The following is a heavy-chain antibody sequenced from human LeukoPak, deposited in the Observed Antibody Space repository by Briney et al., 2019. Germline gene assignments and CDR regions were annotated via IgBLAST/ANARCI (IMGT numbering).Heavy chain of an antibody. Sequence: GGSLRLSCAASGFTFSSYGMHWVRQAPGKGLEWVAVISYDGSNKYYADSVKGRFTISRDNAKNSLYLQMNSLRAEDTAVYYCARNPGTAMVTGGVYWGQGTLVTVSS. CDR3: ARNPGTAMVTGGVY. V-gene: IGHV3-30*03. D-gene: IGHD5-18*01. CDR2: ISYDGSNK. J-gene: IGHJ4*02. CDR1: GFTFSSYG.